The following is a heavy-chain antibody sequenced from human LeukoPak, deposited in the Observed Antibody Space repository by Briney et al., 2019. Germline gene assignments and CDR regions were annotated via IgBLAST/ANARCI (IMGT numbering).Heavy chain of an antibody. V-gene: IGHV3-64*01. D-gene: IGHD3-10*01. CDR1: GFTFSYYA. Sequence: GGSLRLSCAASGFTFSYYAMHWVRQAPGKGLEYVSAINNNGDSTYYANSVKGRFTISRDNSKNTLYLQMGSLRAEDMAVYYCAKGSIYGSGSPFDCWGQGTLVTVSS. CDR2: INNNGDST. J-gene: IGHJ4*02. CDR3: AKGSIYGSGSPFDC.